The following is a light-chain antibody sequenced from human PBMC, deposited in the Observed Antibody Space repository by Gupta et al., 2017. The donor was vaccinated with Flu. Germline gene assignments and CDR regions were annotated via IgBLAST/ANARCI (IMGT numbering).Light chain of an antibody. Sequence: QSVLPQPPSVSAAPGQQVTISCSGSSSNVGNGYVSWYQQLPGTAPKLLIYDNTKRPSGIPGRFSGSKSGTSATLAITGLQTGDEADYYCGTWDSSMHTGVFGGGTKLTVL. V-gene: IGLV1-51*01. CDR3: GTWDSSMHTGV. CDR2: DNT. CDR1: SSNVGNGY. J-gene: IGLJ3*02.